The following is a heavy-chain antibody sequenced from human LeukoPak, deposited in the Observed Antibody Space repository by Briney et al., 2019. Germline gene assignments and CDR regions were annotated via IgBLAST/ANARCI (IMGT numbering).Heavy chain of an antibody. V-gene: IGHV4-39*01. D-gene: IGHD3-22*01. CDR1: GGSIKTNSYY. CDR3: ATYEGYYYYVNSSYSAS. CDR2: LFYSGST. Sequence: PSETLSLTCTVSGGSIKTNSYYWGWIRQPPGKGLEWIGTLFYSGSTYYNPSLKSRVTMSVDTSKNQFSLILTSVTAADTAVYFCATYEGYYYYVNSSYSASWGHGTLVSVSS. J-gene: IGHJ5*01.